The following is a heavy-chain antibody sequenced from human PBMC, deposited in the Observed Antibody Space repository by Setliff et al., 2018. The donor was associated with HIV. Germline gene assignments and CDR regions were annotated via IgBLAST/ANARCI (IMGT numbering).Heavy chain of an antibody. CDR3: ATLYNFWSGADDY. J-gene: IGHJ4*02. CDR2: FYHSGST. V-gene: IGHV4-39*07. Sequence: PSETLSLTCDVSGGSIKSSSYYWGWIRQPPGKGLEWIGTFYHSGSTYYNPSLKSRVTISADTSKNQFSLKLGSVTAADTAVYFCATLYNFWSGADDYWGQGTLVTVSS. D-gene: IGHD3-3*01. CDR1: GGSIKSSSYY.